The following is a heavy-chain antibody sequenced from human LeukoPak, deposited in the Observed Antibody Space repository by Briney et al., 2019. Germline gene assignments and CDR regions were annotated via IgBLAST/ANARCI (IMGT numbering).Heavy chain of an antibody. J-gene: IGHJ6*02. D-gene: IGHD5/OR15-5a*01. CDR2: ISWYSGNI. V-gene: IGHV3-9*01. Sequence: GGSLRLSCVASGFTFDDYAMHWVRQAPGKGLEWVSSISWYSGNIGYADSVKGRFSISRDNAKNTLYLEMNSLRTDDTALYFCAGDVWRSVFYYGMDVWGQGTTVAVSS. CDR1: GFTFDDYA. CDR3: AGDVWRSVFYYGMDV.